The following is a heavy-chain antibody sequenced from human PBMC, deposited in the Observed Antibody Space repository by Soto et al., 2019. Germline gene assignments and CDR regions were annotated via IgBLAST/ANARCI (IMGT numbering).Heavy chain of an antibody. CDR1: GFTVSSNY. CDR2: IYSGGST. V-gene: IGHV3-53*01. Sequence: GGSLRLSCAASGFTVSSNYMSWVRQAPGKGLEWVSVIYSGGSTYYADSVKGRFTISRDNSKNTLYLQMNSLRAEDTAVYYCARKAQEGWFDPWGQGTLVTVSS. CDR3: ARKAQEGWFDP. J-gene: IGHJ5*02.